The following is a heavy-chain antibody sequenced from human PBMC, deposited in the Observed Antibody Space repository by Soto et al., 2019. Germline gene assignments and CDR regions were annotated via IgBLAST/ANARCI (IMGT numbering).Heavy chain of an antibody. CDR1: GFTFSRYA. CDR2: ISYDGSNK. V-gene: IGHV3-30-3*01. J-gene: IGHJ5*02. CDR3: ASLPDYGDLFDP. D-gene: IGHD4-17*01. Sequence: LRLSCAASGFTFSRYAMHWVRQAPGKGLEWVAVISYDGSNKYYADSVKGRFTISGDNSKNTLYLQMNSLRAEDTAVYYCASLPDYGDLFDPWGQGTLVTVSS.